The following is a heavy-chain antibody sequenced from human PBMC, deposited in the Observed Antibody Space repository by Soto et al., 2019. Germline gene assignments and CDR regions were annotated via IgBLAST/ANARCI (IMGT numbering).Heavy chain of an antibody. V-gene: IGHV1-69*02. Sequence: SVKVSCKASGGTFSSYTISWVRQAPGQGLEWMGRIIPILGIANYAQKFQGRVTITADKSTSTAYMELSSLRSEDTAVYYCARYCSGGSCQSFDPWGQETLVTVS. J-gene: IGHJ5*02. CDR2: IIPILGIA. CDR3: ARYCSGGSCQSFDP. CDR1: GGTFSSYT. D-gene: IGHD2-15*01.